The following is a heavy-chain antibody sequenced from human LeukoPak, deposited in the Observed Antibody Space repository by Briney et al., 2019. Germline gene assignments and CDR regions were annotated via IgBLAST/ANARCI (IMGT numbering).Heavy chain of an antibody. CDR2: IYSGGST. CDR1: GFTVSSND. J-gene: IGHJ4*02. Sequence: GGSLRLSCAASGFTVSSNDMSWVRQAPGKGLEWASAIYSGGSTYYADSVKGRFTISRDNSKNTLYLQMNSLRAEDTAVYYCARAGRGIPVTTPGVDYWGQGTLVTVSS. CDR3: ARAGRGIPVTTPGVDY. D-gene: IGHD3-10*01. V-gene: IGHV3-53*01.